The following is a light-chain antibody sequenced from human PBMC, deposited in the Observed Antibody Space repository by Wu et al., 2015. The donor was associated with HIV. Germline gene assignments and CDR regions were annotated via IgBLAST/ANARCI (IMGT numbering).Light chain of an antibody. CDR1: QSVSRF. Sequence: EIVLTQSPATLSLSPGERATLSCRASQSVSRFLAWYQHKPGQAPRVVIYDTSNRAAGIPARFSGSGSGTDLTLIISSLQPEDFAIYYCQQRGGWPLTFGGGTKVEIK. CDR3: QQRGGWPLT. J-gene: IGKJ4*01. CDR2: DTS. V-gene: IGKV3-11*01.